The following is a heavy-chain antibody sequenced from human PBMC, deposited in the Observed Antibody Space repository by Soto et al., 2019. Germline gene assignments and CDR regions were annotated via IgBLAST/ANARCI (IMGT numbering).Heavy chain of an antibody. V-gene: IGHV5-10-1*01. Sequence: PGESLKISCKGSGYSFTSYWISWVRQMPGKGLEWMGRIDPSDSYTSYSPSFQGHVTISAGKSISTAYLQWSSLKASDTAMYHCARESRDYYGMDVWGQGTTVTVSS. J-gene: IGHJ6*02. CDR2: IDPSDSYT. CDR1: GYSFTSYW. CDR3: ARESRDYYGMDV.